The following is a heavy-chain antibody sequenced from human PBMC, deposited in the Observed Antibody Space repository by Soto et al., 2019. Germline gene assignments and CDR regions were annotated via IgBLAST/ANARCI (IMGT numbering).Heavy chain of an antibody. CDR1: GFAFSNYE. Sequence: PGGSLRLSCAASGFAFSNYEMNRVRQAPGKGLEWVSYISLSGSTIYYADSVKGRFTISRDDAKDSLYLEMNSLRADDTAVYSCARGSFRASPNFFDHWGQGALVTAAS. J-gene: IGHJ4*02. V-gene: IGHV3-48*03. CDR3: ARGSFRASPNFFDH. CDR2: ISLSGSTI.